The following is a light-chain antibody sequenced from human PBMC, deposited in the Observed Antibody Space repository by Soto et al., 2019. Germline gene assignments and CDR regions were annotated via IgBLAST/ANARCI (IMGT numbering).Light chain of an antibody. CDR1: QSISTY. V-gene: IGKV1-39*01. CDR2: AAS. Sequence: DIQMTQSPASLSASVGDRVTITCRASQSISTYLTWYQQKPGKAPNLLIYAASTLHSGVPSRFSGSGSGTDFTLTISSLQPEDFATYHCQQSYSTPHTFGQGTKLEIK. J-gene: IGKJ2*01. CDR3: QQSYSTPHT.